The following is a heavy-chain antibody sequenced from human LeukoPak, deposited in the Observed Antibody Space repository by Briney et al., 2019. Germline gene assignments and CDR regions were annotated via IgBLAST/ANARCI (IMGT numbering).Heavy chain of an antibody. CDR2: ITSSSSSTYI. CDR3: VRNTLPSEIVVVITHDAFDI. D-gene: IGHD3-22*01. J-gene: IGHJ3*02. V-gene: IGHV3-21*06. Sequence: PGGSLRLSCAASGFTFRSQAMNWVRQAPGKGLEWVSSITSSSSSTYIYYADSVKGRFTISRDNAKHSLYLQMSSVRAEDTAVYYCVRNTLPSEIVVVITHDAFDIWGQGTRVTVSS. CDR1: GFTFRSQA.